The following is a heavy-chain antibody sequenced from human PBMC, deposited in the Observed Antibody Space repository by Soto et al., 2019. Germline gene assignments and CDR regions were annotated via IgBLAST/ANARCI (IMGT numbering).Heavy chain of an antibody. V-gene: IGHV3-7*01. J-gene: IGHJ4*02. CDR2: IKQDGSHK. CDR1: GFTFSNYW. D-gene: IGHD3-22*01. CDR3: ARGSSVYDSSGYAFDF. Sequence: PGGSLRLSCAAPGFTFSNYWMSWVRQAPGKGLEWVANIKQDGSHKFYVDSVRGRFTMSRDNAENSLYLQMSSLRAEDTAVYYCARGSSVYDSSGYAFDFRGQGSLVTVSS.